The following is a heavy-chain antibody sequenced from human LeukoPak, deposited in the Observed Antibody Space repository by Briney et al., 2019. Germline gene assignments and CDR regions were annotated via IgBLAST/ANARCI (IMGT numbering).Heavy chain of an antibody. J-gene: IGHJ3*02. CDR3: ARAPDDLLRGRAFDI. Sequence: SETLSLTCAVYGGSFSGYYWSWIRQPPGKGLEWIGEINHSGSTNYNPSLKSRVTISVDTSKNQFSLQLLSVTSEDTAVYYCARAPDDLLRGRAFDIWGQGTTVTVS. V-gene: IGHV4-34*01. D-gene: IGHD2-15*01. CDR1: GGSFSGYY. CDR2: INHSGST.